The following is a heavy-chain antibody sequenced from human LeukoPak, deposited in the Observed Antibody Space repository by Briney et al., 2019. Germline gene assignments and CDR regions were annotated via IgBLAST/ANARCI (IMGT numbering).Heavy chain of an antibody. J-gene: IGHJ3*02. D-gene: IGHD2/OR15-2a*01. Sequence: GGSLRLSCAASGVTFRKYWLHWLRQAPGKGLVWVSRINPDDKSASYADSVKGRFTIARDDARKTLYLQMNSLRAEDTAVYYCLTIVETTFDAFDIWGQGTMVTVS. CDR1: GVTFRKYW. V-gene: IGHV3-74*01. CDR2: INPDDKSA. CDR3: LTIVETTFDAFDI.